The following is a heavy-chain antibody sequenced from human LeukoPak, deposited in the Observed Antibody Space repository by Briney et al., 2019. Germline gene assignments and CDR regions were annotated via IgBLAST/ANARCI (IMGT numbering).Heavy chain of an antibody. CDR2: MYYSGST. Sequence: SETLSLTCTVSGGSISSSSYYWGWIRQPPGKGLERIGSMYYSGSTSYNPSLKSRVTISVDTSKNQFSLKLSSVTAADTAVYYCARTRYYYNSRSYGAPYYFDYWGQGTLVTVSS. CDR1: GGSISSSSYY. J-gene: IGHJ4*02. CDR3: ARTRYYYNSRSYGAPYYFDY. D-gene: IGHD3-10*01. V-gene: IGHV4-39*01.